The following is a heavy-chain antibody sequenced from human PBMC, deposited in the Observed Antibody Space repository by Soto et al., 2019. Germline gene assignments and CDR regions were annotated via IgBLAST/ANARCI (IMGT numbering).Heavy chain of an antibody. J-gene: IGHJ6*02. D-gene: IGHD6-13*01. CDR2: IYTSGST. CDR3: ARDIRIAAAGLYYYYGMDV. Sequence: SETLSLTCTVSGGSISGYYWSWIRQPAGKGLEWIGRIYTSGSTNYNPSLKSRVTMSVDTSKNQFSLKLSSVTAADTAVYYCARDIRIAAAGLYYYYGMDVWGQGTTVTVSS. V-gene: IGHV4-4*07. CDR1: GGSISGYY.